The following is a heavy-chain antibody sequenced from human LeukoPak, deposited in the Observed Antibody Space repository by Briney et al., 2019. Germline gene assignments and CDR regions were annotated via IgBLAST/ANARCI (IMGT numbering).Heavy chain of an antibody. Sequence: SETLSLTCTVSGGSISSSSYYWGWIRQPPGKGLEWIGSIYYSGSTYYKPSLKSRVTISVDTSKNQFSLKLSSVTAADTAVYYCARLGHATSSTFYYDSSGYFDYWGQGTLVTLSS. V-gene: IGHV4-39*01. J-gene: IGHJ4*02. CDR1: GGSISSSSYY. CDR3: ARLGHATSSTFYYDSSGYFDY. CDR2: IYYSGST. D-gene: IGHD3-22*01.